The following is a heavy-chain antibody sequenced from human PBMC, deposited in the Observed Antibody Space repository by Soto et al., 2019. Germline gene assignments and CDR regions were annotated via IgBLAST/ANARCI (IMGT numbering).Heavy chain of an antibody. V-gene: IGHV4-30-4*01. J-gene: IGHJ5*01. CDR1: GASINTDYY. Sequence: SETLSLTCTVSGASINTDYYWSWIRQTPGEGLEWIGHIYYTGGTFYSPSLKSRLALSVDTSKNQFSLRLSSVTAADTAVYYCARDTASKDFDSHSYYPNFDSWGQGALVTVSS. D-gene: IGHD3-22*01. CDR2: IYYTGGT. CDR3: ARDTASKDFDSHSYYPNFDS.